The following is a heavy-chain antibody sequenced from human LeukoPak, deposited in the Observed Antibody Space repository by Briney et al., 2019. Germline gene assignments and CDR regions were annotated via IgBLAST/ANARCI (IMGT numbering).Heavy chain of an antibody. CDR2: ISSSGGSS. CDR3: ARATYYYGSGKWMGYYYYYMDV. J-gene: IGHJ6*03. D-gene: IGHD3-10*01. CDR1: GFTFSSYA. V-gene: IGHV3-23*01. Sequence: GGSLRLSCAASGFTFSSYAMSWVRQAPGKGLEWVSTISSSGGSSYYADSVKGRFTISRDNSKNTLYLQMNSLRAEDTAVYYCARATYYYGSGKWMGYYYYYMDVWGKGTTVTISS.